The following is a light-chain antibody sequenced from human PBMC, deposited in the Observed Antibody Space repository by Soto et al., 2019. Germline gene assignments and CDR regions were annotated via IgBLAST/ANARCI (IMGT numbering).Light chain of an antibody. V-gene: IGKV3-11*01. CDR3: QQRSKWPP. Sequence: EIVLTQSPATLSLSPGERATLSCRASQSVNSYLVWYQQRPGQAPRLLIYDASNRATGIPARFSGSGSGTDFTLTISSLEPEDFAVYFYQQRSKWPPFGQGPRL. CDR1: QSVNSY. J-gene: IGKJ5*01. CDR2: DAS.